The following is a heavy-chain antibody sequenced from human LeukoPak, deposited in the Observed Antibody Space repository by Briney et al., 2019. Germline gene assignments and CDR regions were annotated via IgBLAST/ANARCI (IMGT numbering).Heavy chain of an antibody. V-gene: IGHV3-74*01. J-gene: IGHJ4*02. CDR2: INNDGSYI. CDR1: GFTFGPAW. Sequence: PGGSLRLSCAASGFTFGPAWMHWVRQAPGKGLEWVSRINNDGSYINYAESVKGRFTLSRDNTKNTLTLQMNSLRAEDTAVYFCVRDGSAYNFDYWGQGVLVTVSS. CDR3: VRDGSAYNFDY. D-gene: IGHD5-24*01.